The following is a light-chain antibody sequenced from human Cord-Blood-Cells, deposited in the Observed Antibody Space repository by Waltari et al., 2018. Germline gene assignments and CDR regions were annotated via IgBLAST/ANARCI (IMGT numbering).Light chain of an antibody. CDR3: QQYNSYRYT. CDR2: KAS. Sequence: DIQMTQSTSTLSASVGDRVTITCRASQSISSWLAWYQPEPGKAPKRLMYKASSLESGVPSRFSGSGYGTEFSLTIVSLQADDFATYYCQQYNSYRYTFGQGTKLEIK. V-gene: IGKV1-5*03. J-gene: IGKJ2*01. CDR1: QSISSW.